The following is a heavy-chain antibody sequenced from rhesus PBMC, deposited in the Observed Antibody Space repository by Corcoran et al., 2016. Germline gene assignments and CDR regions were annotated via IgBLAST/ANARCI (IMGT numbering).Heavy chain of an antibody. CDR1: GFTFSSYD. J-gene: IGHJ4*01. CDR2: ISNTGKTI. V-gene: IGHV3S4*01. CDR3: TRKGIAAGFDY. Sequence: EVQLVESGGGLVQPGGSLRLSCAASGFTFSSYDMSWVRQVLGKGLEWVSSISNTGKTIYYADSVKGRVTISRDNDKNWLSLQMNSRKTEDTAVYYCTRKGIAAGFDYWGQGVLVTVSS. D-gene: IGHD6-13*01.